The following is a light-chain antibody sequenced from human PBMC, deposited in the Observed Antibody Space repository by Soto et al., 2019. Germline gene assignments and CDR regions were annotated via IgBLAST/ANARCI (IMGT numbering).Light chain of an antibody. Sequence: QSALTQPPSVSGSPGQSVTISCIGTSSDVGSYNRVSWYQQPPGTAPKLIIYEGYTRPSGVPDRFSASKSGNTASLTISGLQAEDEADYYCNSYTISDTYVFGPGTKLTVL. CDR2: EGY. CDR1: SSDVGSYNR. V-gene: IGLV2-18*02. CDR3: NSYTISDTYV. J-gene: IGLJ1*01.